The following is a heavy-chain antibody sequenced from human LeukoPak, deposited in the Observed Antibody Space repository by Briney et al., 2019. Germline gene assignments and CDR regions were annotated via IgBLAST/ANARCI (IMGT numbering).Heavy chain of an antibody. D-gene: IGHD3-22*01. Sequence: SETLSLTCAVYGGSFSGYYWSWIRQPPGKGLEWIGEINHSGSTNYNPSLKSRVTISVDTSRNQFSLKLSSVTAADTAVYYCARPHDSSGYQQYYYYTDVWGKGTTVTVSS. CDR3: ARPHDSSGYQQYYYYTDV. V-gene: IGHV4-34*01. CDR2: INHSGST. J-gene: IGHJ6*03. CDR1: GGSFSGYY.